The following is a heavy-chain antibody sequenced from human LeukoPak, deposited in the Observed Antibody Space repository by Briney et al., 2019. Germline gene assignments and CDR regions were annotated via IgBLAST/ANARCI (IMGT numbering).Heavy chain of an antibody. Sequence: GGSLRLSCAASGFTFSSYGMHWVRQAPGKGLERVAVIWYDGSNKYYADSVKGRFTISRDNSKNTLYLQMNSLRAEDTAVYYCARGRPKAVAGKGPVDYWGQGTLVTVSS. J-gene: IGHJ4*02. D-gene: IGHD6-19*01. CDR3: ARGRPKAVAGKGPVDY. V-gene: IGHV3-33*01. CDR1: GFTFSSYG. CDR2: IWYDGSNK.